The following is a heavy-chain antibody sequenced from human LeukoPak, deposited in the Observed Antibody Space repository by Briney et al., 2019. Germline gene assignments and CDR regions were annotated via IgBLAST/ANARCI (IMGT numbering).Heavy chain of an antibody. CDR3: AKDTRGWSGMDV. CDR1: GFTFDDYA. J-gene: IGHJ6*03. V-gene: IGHV3-9*01. CDR2: ISWNSGSI. D-gene: IGHD2-15*01. Sequence: GRSLRLSCAASGFTFDDYAMHWVRQAPEKGLEWVSGISWNSGSIGYADSVKGRFTISRDNAKNSLYLQMNSLRAEDTALYYCAKDTRGWSGMDVWGKGTTVTVSS.